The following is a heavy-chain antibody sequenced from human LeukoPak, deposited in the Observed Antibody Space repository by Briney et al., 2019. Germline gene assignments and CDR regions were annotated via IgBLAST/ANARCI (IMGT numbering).Heavy chain of an antibody. CDR1: GYTFTSYD. V-gene: IGHV1-8*01. Sequence: ASVKVSCKASGYTFTSYDINWVRQATGQGLEWMGWTNPNSGNTGYAQKFQGRVTMTRNTSISTAYMELSSLRSEDTAVYYCARGSAQLTNYYYYGMDVWGQGTTVTVSS. CDR2: TNPNSGNT. D-gene: IGHD2-2*01. J-gene: IGHJ6*02. CDR3: ARGSAQLTNYYYYGMDV.